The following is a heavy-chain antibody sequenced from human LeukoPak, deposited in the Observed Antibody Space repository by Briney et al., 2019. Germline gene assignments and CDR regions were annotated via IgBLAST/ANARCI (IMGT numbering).Heavy chain of an antibody. V-gene: IGHV3-23*01. J-gene: IGHJ6*03. CDR1: GFTFSSYA. CDR3: AKDPREAPTVDYYYMYV. Sequence: PGGSLRLSCAASGFTFSSYAMSWVRQAPGKGLEWVSAISGSGGSTYYADSVKGRFTISRDNSKNTLYLQMNSLRAEDTAVYYCAKDPREAPTVDYYYMYVWGKGTTVTVSS. CDR2: ISGSGGST. D-gene: IGHD2-15*01.